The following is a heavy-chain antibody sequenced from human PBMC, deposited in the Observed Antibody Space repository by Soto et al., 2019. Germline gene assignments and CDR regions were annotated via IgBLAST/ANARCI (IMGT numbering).Heavy chain of an antibody. CDR1: GGSISSSSYY. D-gene: IGHD3-9*01. CDR3: ASYSIXLTGQNAEYFXH. Sequence: PSETLSLTCTVSGGSISSSSYYWGWIRQPPGKGLEWIGSIYYSGSTYYNPSLKSRVTISVDTSKNQFSLKLSSVTAADTAVYYCASYSIXLTGQNAEYFXHWGQGTLVXVSS. J-gene: IGHJ1*01. CDR2: IYYSGST. V-gene: IGHV4-39*01.